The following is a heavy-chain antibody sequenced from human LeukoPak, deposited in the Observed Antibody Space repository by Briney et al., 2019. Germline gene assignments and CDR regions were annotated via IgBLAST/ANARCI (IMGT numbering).Heavy chain of an antibody. CDR3: ARVKGRLSWFDP. J-gene: IGHJ5*02. V-gene: IGHV4-59*08. Sequence: SETLSLTCTVSGGSISSYYWSWIRQPPGKGLEWIGYTHYSGSTKYNPSLKSRLTISVDSSKNQFSLKLSSVTAADTAVYYCARVKGRLSWFDPWGQGTLFTVSS. CDR1: GGSISSYY. CDR2: THYSGST.